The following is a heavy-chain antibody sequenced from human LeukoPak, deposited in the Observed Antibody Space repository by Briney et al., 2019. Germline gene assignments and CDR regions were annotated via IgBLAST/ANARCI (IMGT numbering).Heavy chain of an antibody. D-gene: IGHD5-18*01. J-gene: IGHJ4*02. Sequence: GGSLRLSCAASGFTSSDYYMSWIRQVPGKGLEWVSYISSSGYTIYYADSVKGRFTISRDNAKNSLYLQMNSLRAEDTAVYYCARSKEDTPNLDYWGQGTLVTVSS. CDR2: ISSSGYTI. V-gene: IGHV3-11*01. CDR3: ARSKEDTPNLDY. CDR1: GFTSSDYY.